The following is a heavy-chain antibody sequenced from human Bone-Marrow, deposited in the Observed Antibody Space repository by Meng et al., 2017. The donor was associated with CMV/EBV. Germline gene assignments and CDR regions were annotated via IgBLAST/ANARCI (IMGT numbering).Heavy chain of an antibody. CDR3: ARGVWELQEGYYFDY. CDR2: IYPGDSDT. CDR1: GYSFTSYW. V-gene: IGHV5-51*01. D-gene: IGHD1-26*01. J-gene: IGHJ4*02. Sequence: GESLKISCKGSGYSFTSYWIGWVRQMPGKGLEWMGIIYPGDSDTRYSPSFQGQVTISADKSISTAYLQWSSLKASDTAMYYCARGVWELQEGYYFDYWGQGTRVTVSS.